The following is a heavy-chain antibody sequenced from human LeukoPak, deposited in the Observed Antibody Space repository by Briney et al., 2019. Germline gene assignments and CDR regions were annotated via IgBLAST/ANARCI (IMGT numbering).Heavy chain of an antibody. J-gene: IGHJ6*03. D-gene: IGHD3-10*01. V-gene: IGHV1-18*01. CDR2: ISAYNGNT. Sequence: GASVKVSCKASGYTFTSYGISWVRQAPGQGLEWMGWISAYNGNTNYAQKLQGRVTMTTDTSTSTAYMELSSLRSEDTAVYYCAREEGFGELLTTGYMDVWGKGTTVTVSS. CDR1: GYTFTSYG. CDR3: AREEGFGELLTTGYMDV.